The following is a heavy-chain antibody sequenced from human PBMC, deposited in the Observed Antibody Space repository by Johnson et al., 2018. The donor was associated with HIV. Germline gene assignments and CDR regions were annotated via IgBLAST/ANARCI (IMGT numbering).Heavy chain of an antibody. CDR1: GFTFSNAW. D-gene: IGHD5-12*01. Sequence: VQLVESGGGLVKPGGSLRLSCAASGFTFSNAWMSWVRQAPGKGLEWVGRIKSKTDGGTTDYAAPVKCRFTISRDNSKNTLYLQMNSLRTDDTAVYYCASGHDDGFWGQGTLVTVSS. CDR3: ASGHDDGF. CDR2: IKSKTDGGTT. V-gene: IGHV3-15*01. J-gene: IGHJ3*01.